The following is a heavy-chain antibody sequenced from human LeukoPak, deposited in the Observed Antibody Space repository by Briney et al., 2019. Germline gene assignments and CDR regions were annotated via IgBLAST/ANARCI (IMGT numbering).Heavy chain of an antibody. J-gene: IGHJ6*03. CDR3: ARAAQSGNSGWTPQYYYYYMDV. D-gene: IGHD6-19*01. Sequence: SVKVSCKASGVTLSSYAISWVRQAPGQGLEWMGGIIPIFGTANYAQKFQGRVTITADESTSTAYTELSSLRSEDTAVYYCARAAQSGNSGWTPQYYYYYMDVWGKGTTVTVSS. CDR2: IIPIFGTA. V-gene: IGHV1-69*01. CDR1: GVTLSSYA.